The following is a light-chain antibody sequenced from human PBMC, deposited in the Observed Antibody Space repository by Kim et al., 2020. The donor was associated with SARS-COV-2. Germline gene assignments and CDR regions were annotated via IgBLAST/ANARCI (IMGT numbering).Light chain of an antibody. Sequence: PGETATLSCRASQSVNNKVAWYQQKPGQAPRLLIYDASTRATGIPARFSGSGSGRDFTLTISSLQSEDLAVYHCQQYDDWPPWTFGQGTKVDIK. CDR1: QSVNNK. CDR2: DAS. J-gene: IGKJ1*01. V-gene: IGKV3-15*01. CDR3: QQYDDWPPWT.